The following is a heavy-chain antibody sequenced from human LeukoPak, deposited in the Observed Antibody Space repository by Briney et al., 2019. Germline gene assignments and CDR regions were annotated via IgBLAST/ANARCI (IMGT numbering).Heavy chain of an antibody. CDR2: IIPILGIA. J-gene: IGHJ4*02. Sequence: GTSVTVSCKASGGTFSSYAISWVRQAPGQGLEWMGRIIPILGIANYAQKFQGRVTITADKSTSTAYMELSSLRSEDTAVYYCARDQDYYGSGDYWGQGTLVTVSS. CDR1: GGTFSSYA. CDR3: ARDQDYYGSGDY. D-gene: IGHD3-10*01. V-gene: IGHV1-69*04.